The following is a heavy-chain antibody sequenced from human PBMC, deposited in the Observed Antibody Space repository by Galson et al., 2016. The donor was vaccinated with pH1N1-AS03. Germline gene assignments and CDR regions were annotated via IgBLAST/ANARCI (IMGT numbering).Heavy chain of an antibody. J-gene: IGHJ5*02. V-gene: IGHV3-23*01. CDR2: ISGSGIST. Sequence: SLRLSCATSGFTFSSYAMFWVRQAPGKGLEWVSSISGSGISTYYADSVKGRFTISRDNSRSTVYLQMNSLRVEDTAAYYCAKDQSHIIPLSGAHSWGQGTLVTVSS. D-gene: IGHD3-3*01. CDR3: AKDQSHIIPLSGAHS. CDR1: GFTFSSYA.